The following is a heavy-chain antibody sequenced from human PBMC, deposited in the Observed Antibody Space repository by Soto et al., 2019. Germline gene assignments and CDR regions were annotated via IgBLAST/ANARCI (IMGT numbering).Heavy chain of an antibody. CDR1: GFTFSSYA. J-gene: IGHJ3*02. CDR3: AKELTDIVVVVAATPCAFDI. V-gene: IGHV3-23*01. CDR2: ISGSGGST. Sequence: GGSLRLSCAASGFTFSSYAMSWVRQAPGKGLEWVSAISGSGGSTYYADSVKGRFTISRDNSKNTLYLQMNSLRAEDTAVYYCAKELTDIVVVVAATPCAFDIWGQGTMVTVSS. D-gene: IGHD2-15*01.